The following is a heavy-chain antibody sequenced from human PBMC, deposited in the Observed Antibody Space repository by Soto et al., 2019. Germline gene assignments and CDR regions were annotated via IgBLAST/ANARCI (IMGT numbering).Heavy chain of an antibody. J-gene: IGHJ3*02. CDR3: ASGIVVVPAADDAFDI. CDR2: MNPNSGNT. D-gene: IGHD2-2*01. CDR1: GYTFTSYD. Sequence: GASVKVSCKASGYTFTSYDINWVRQATGQGLEWMGWMNPNSGNTGYAQKFQGRVTMTRNTSISTAYMELSSLRSEDTAVYYCASGIVVVPAADDAFDIWGQGTMVTVSS. V-gene: IGHV1-8*01.